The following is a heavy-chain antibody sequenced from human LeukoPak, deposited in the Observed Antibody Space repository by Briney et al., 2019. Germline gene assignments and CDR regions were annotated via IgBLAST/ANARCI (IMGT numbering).Heavy chain of an antibody. V-gene: IGHV5-51*01. J-gene: IGHJ6*03. CDR2: IYPGDSDT. D-gene: IGHD1-26*01. CDR3: ARHLLNYYYMDV. CDR1: GYSFTSYW. Sequence: GESLKISCKGSGYSFTSYWIGWVRQMPGKGLEWMGIIYPGDSDTTYSPSFQGQVTISADNSINTAYLQWSTLKASDTAIYYCARHLLNYYYMDVWGKGTTVTVSS.